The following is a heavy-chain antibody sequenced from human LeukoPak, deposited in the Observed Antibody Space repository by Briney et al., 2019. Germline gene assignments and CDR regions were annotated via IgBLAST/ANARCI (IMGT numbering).Heavy chain of an antibody. CDR2: IIPIFGTA. V-gene: IGHV1-69*05. Sequence: SVKVSCTASGGTFSSYAISWVRQAPGQGLEWMGGIIPIFGTANYAQKFQGRVTITTDESTSTAYMELSSLRSEDTAVYYCARTDYGDNFDLGYWGQGTLVTVSS. J-gene: IGHJ4*02. CDR3: ARTDYGDNFDLGY. D-gene: IGHD4-23*01. CDR1: GGTFSSYA.